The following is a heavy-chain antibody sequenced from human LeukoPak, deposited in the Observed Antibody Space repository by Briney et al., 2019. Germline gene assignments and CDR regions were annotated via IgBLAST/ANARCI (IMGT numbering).Heavy chain of an antibody. CDR3: ARDRGWRQFDY. V-gene: IGHV3-7*01. Sequence: PSETLSLTCTVSGASISSGDYYWGWIRQPPGKGPEWVANIKPDGSDKYYADSVRGRFTISRDNAKNSLYLEMNSLTADDTAVYYCARDRGWRQFDYWGQGTLVTVSS. D-gene: IGHD5-24*01. CDR1: GASISSGDYY. J-gene: IGHJ4*02. CDR2: IKPDGSDK.